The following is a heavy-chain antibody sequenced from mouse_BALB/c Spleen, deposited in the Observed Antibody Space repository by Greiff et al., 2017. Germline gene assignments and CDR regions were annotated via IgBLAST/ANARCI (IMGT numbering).Heavy chain of an antibody. Sequence: EVQLVESGGGLVKPGGSLKLSCAASGFTFSSYTMSWVRRTPEKRLEWVATISSGGSYTYYPDSVKGRFTISRDNAKNTLYLQMSSLKSEDTAMYYCTRDRGDYYAMDYWGQGTSVTVSS. CDR3: TRDRGDYYAMDY. CDR2: ISSGGSYT. CDR1: GFTFSSYT. J-gene: IGHJ4*01. V-gene: IGHV5-6-4*01.